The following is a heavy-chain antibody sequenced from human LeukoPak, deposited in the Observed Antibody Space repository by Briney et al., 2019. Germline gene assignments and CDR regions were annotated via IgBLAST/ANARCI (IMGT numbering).Heavy chain of an antibody. J-gene: IGHJ6*03. Sequence: ASVKVSCKASGGTFSSYAISWVRQAPGQGLEWMGGIIPIFGTANYAQKFQGRVTFTTDESTSTAYMELSSLRSEDTAVYYCARNTIVVVPAAIRNYYYYYMDVWGKGTTVTVSS. CDR1: GGTFSSYA. CDR2: IIPIFGTA. CDR3: ARNTIVVVPAAIRNYYYYYMDV. D-gene: IGHD2-2*02. V-gene: IGHV1-69*05.